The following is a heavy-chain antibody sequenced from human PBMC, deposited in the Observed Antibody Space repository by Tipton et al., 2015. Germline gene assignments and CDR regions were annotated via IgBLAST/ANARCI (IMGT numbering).Heavy chain of an antibody. CDR2: LIPLSATP. V-gene: IGHV1-69*01. D-gene: IGHD1-1*01. Sequence: QLVQSGPEVKKPGSSVKVSCRASGGSFSSFPISWVRQAPGQGLEWMGGLIPLSATPNYAQSFQARVTISADESRNTVYMELSSLRPDDTAVYYCAGTTLVSPHWHFDLWGRGTLVTVSS. CDR3: AGTTLVSPHWHFDL. J-gene: IGHJ2*01. CDR1: GGSFSSFP.